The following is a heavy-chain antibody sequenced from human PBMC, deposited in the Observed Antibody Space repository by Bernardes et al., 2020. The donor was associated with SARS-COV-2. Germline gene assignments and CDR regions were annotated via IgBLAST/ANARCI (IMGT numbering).Heavy chain of an antibody. Sequence: SFPSSFYTFTSYGISWVRQAPGQGLEWMGWISAYNGNTNYAQKLQGRVTMTTDTSTSTAYMELRSLRSDDTAVYYCARQIAVAGTWYYYYGMDVWGQGTTVTVSS. V-gene: IGHV1-18*01. CDR1: FYTFTSYG. J-gene: IGHJ6*02. D-gene: IGHD6-19*01. CDR2: ISAYNGNT. CDR3: ARQIAVAGTWYYYYGMDV.